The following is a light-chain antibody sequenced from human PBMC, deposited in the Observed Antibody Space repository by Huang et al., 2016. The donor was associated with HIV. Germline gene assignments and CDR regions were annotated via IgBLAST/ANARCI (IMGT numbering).Light chain of an antibody. CDR1: QTVSTN. J-gene: IGKJ2*01. Sequence: EIVMTQSPGTLSVSPGERVTLSCRASQTVSTNVAWYQQKPVQAPSLLIYGASTRATGIPARFNGSGSGTDFTLTISSLQSEDFGVYYCQQYDKWPPYTFGQGTKLEIK. CDR2: GAS. CDR3: QQYDKWPPYT. V-gene: IGKV3-15*01.